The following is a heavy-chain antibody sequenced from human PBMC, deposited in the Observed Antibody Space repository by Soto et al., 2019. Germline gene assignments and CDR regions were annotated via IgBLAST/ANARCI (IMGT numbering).Heavy chain of an antibody. CDR3: ARRTGTAPRFDY. CDR1: GFAFSDFE. J-gene: IGHJ4*02. CDR2: ISYDGSNQ. V-gene: IGHV3-30-3*01. Sequence: QVQLVESGGGVVQPGRSLRLSCSASGFAFSDFEMYWVRQAPGKGLDWVSFISYDGSNQYYAGSVKGRFTVSRDNSKNTLFLLMNILRPEDMAVYFCARRTGTAPRFDYWGQGTLVTVSS. D-gene: IGHD1-7*01.